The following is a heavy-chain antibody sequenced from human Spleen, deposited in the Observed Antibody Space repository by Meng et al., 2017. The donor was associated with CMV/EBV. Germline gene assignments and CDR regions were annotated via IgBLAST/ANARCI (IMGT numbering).Heavy chain of an antibody. CDR3: TRDMYSATTHYYYYYAMDA. D-gene: IGHD6-13*01. CDR1: GFMFDEYT. V-gene: IGHV3-9*01. Sequence: GGSLRLSCAASGFMFDEYTMHWVRQAPGKGLEWVSGVTWNSGKIMYAESVKGRFIISRDNVRNTLYLQMNSLRTEDTALYYCTRDMYSATTHYYYYYAMDAWGRGTTVTVSS. CDR2: VTWNSGKI. J-gene: IGHJ6*02.